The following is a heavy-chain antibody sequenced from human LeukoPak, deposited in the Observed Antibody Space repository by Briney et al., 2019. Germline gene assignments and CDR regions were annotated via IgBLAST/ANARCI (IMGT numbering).Heavy chain of an antibody. CDR2: ISSSSSTI. J-gene: IGHJ4*02. V-gene: IGHV3-48*04. D-gene: IGHD2-15*01. Sequence: GGSLRLSCAASGFTFSSYSMNWVRQAPGKGLEWVSYISSSSSTIYYADSVKGRFTISRDNAKNSLYLQMNSLRAEDTAVYYCARAPERTYCSGGSCYDGYLDYWGQGTLVTVSS. CDR1: GFTFSSYS. CDR3: ARAPERTYCSGGSCYDGYLDY.